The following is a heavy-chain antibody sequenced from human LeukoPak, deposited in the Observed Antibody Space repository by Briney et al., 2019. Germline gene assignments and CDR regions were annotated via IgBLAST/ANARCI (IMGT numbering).Heavy chain of an antibody. Sequence: GGSLRLSCAASGFTFSNYAMHWVRQAPGKGLEWVAVISVDGRDKHYADSVKGRFTISRDNAKNSLYLQMNSLRAEDTALYYCAKDIERGIVATMVGTYGMDVWGQGTTVTVSS. V-gene: IGHV3-30-3*01. CDR2: ISVDGRDK. CDR1: GFTFSNYA. CDR3: AKDIERGIVATMVGTYGMDV. J-gene: IGHJ6*02. D-gene: IGHD5-12*01.